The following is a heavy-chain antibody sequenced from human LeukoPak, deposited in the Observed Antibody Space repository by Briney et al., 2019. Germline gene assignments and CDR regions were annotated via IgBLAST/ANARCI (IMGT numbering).Heavy chain of an antibody. J-gene: IGHJ3*01. CDR1: GFTFSNYA. CDR3: AEWGTSAAFDF. Sequence: PGGSLRLSCAASGFTFSNYAMTWVRQVPGKGLEWISAISGSGAKTYYADSVKGRFTISRDNSKNTLYLQMNSLRVEDTAVYYCAEWGTSAAFDFWGQGTMVTVSS. D-gene: IGHD3-16*01. CDR2: ISGSGAKT. V-gene: IGHV3-23*01.